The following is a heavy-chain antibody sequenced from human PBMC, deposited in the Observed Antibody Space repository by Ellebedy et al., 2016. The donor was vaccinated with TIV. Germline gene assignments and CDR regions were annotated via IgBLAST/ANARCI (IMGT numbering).Heavy chain of an antibody. V-gene: IGHV1-69*05. D-gene: IGHD3-22*01. J-gene: IGHJ4*02. CDR2: IIPIFGTA. Sequence: ASVKVSCKASGGTFSSYAISWVRQAPGQGLEWMGGIIPIFGTANYAQKFQERVTITRDMSTSTAYMELSSLRSEDTAVYYCARDNGGYSHYWGQGTLVTVSS. CDR1: GGTFSSYA. CDR3: ARDNGGYSHY.